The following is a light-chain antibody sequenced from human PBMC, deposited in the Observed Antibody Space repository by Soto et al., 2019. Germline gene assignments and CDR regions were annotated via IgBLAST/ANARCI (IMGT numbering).Light chain of an antibody. J-gene: IGKJ1*01. CDR3: QQYNSYPRT. Sequence: DIQMTQSPSTLSASVGERVTITCRASQSISSWLAWYQQKPGKAPKLLIYKASSLESGVPSRFSGSGSATEFTLTISSLPPDDFATYYCQQYNSYPRTFGQGTKVDIK. CDR2: KAS. V-gene: IGKV1-5*03. CDR1: QSISSW.